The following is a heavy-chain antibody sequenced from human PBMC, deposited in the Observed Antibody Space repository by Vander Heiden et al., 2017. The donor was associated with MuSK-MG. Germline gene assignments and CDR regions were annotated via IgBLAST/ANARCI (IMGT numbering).Heavy chain of an antibody. J-gene: IGHJ3*02. Sequence: QVQLVESGGGVVQPGGSLRLSCVASGFRLRSYGMHWVRQAPGKGLEWVAFIWYDGSNKFYADSVKGRFTISRDNFKSTLYLQMNSLRAEDTAVYYCAKGDPITFGEVNNGFDSWGQGTMVTVSS. CDR3: AKGDPITFGEVNNGFDS. D-gene: IGHD3-16*01. CDR2: IWYDGSNK. V-gene: IGHV3-30*02. CDR1: GFRLRSYG.